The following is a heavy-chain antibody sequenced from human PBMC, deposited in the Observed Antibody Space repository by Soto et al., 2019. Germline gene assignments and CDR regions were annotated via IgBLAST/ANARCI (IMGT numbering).Heavy chain of an antibody. D-gene: IGHD3-22*01. CDR1: GFTFSSYG. Sequence: GGSLRLSCAASGFTFSSYGMHWVRQAPGKGLEWVAVIWYDGSNKYYADSVKGRFTISRDNSKNTLYLQMNSLRAEDTAVYYCARDGVLTYYYDSSGPGDFDYWGQGTLVTVSS. J-gene: IGHJ4*02. CDR2: IWYDGSNK. V-gene: IGHV3-33*01. CDR3: ARDGVLTYYYDSSGPGDFDY.